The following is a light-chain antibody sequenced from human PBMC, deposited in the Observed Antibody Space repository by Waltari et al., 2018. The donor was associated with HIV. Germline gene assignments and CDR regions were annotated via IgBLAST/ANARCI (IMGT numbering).Light chain of an antibody. J-gene: IGLJ3*02. CDR1: NSHLGSNS. CDR3: ATWDDSRSGPV. V-gene: IGLV1-47*01. CDR2: SST. Sequence: QAVLTQPPSASGTPGQRVTISCSGSNSHLGSNSVSWYQHLPGATPRVLIYSSTQRPSGVPDRFSGSQSGTSASLAISGLRSEDEADYYCATWDDSRSGPVFGGGTKVTVL.